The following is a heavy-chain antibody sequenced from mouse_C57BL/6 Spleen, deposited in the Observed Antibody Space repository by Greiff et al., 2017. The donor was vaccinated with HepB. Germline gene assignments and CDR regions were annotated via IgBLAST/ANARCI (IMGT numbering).Heavy chain of an antibody. D-gene: IGHD1-1*02. V-gene: IGHV1-69*01. CDR3: ARSPYGDY. CDR1: GYTFTSYW. Sequence: QVQLQQPGAELVRPGASVKLSCKASGYTFTSYWMHWVKQRPGQGLEWIGEIDPSDSYTNYNQKFKGKSTLTVDKSSSTAYMQLSSLTSEDSAVYYCARSPYGDYWGQGTTLTVSS. CDR2: IDPSDSYT. J-gene: IGHJ2*01.